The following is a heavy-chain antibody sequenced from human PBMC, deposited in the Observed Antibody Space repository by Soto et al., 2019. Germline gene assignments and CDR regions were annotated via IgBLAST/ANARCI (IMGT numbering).Heavy chain of an antibody. CDR3: ARVPIAAAGSDY. CDR1: GGSISSGDYY. J-gene: IGHJ4*02. CDR2: IYYSGST. V-gene: IGHV4-30-4*01. D-gene: IGHD6-13*01. Sequence: SETLSLTCTVSGGSISSGDYYWSWIRQPPGKGLEWIGYIYYSGSTYYNPSLKSRVTISVDTSKNQFSLKLSSVTAADTAVYYCARVPIAAAGSDYWGQGTLVTVSS.